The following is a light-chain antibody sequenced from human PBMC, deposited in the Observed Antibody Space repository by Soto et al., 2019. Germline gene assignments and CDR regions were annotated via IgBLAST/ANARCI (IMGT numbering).Light chain of an antibody. CDR1: SSDVGGYNY. J-gene: IGLJ2*01. V-gene: IGLV2-8*01. Sequence: QSALTQPASVSGSPGQSITISCTGTSSDVGGYNYVSWYQQQSGKAPKLMIHEVTKRPSGVPDRFSGSKSANTASLTISGLQADDEADYYCGSKAGSNKHVVFGGGTKLTVL. CDR2: EVT. CDR3: GSKAGSNKHVV.